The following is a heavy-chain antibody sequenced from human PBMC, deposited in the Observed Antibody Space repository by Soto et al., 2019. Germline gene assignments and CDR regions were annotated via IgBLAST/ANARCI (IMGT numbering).Heavy chain of an antibody. V-gene: IGHV3-30*18. CDR1: GFDFNTYG. CDR3: AKDSSATAAGSGGWFAP. J-gene: IGHJ5*02. CDR2: ISFDGGNQ. Sequence: QVQLVQSGGGVVQPGRSLRLSCAASGFDFNTYGLHWVRQAPGKGLEWVAGISFDGGNQYYADSVKGRFTSSRDKSNNTLYLQLNSLGAEDTATYYCAKDSSATAAGSGGWFAPWGQGTLVIVSS. D-gene: IGHD6-13*01.